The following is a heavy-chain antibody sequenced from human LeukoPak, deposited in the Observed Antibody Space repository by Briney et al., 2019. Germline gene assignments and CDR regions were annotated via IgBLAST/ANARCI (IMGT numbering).Heavy chain of an antibody. CDR3: TRGNLAAGGAFDI. CDR1: GFTLSSYW. J-gene: IGHJ3*02. Sequence: GGSLRLSCAASGFTLSSYWMHWVRQAPGKGLVWVSCINSDGSNTRYADSVKGRFTISRDNAKNTLYLQMNSLRAEDTAVYYCTRGNLAAGGAFDIWGQGTVVTVSS. CDR2: INSDGSNT. V-gene: IGHV3-74*01. D-gene: IGHD6-13*01.